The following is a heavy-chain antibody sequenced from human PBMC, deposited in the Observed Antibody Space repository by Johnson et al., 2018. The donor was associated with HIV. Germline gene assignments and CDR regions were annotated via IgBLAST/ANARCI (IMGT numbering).Heavy chain of an antibody. CDR3: ARVGANFDALDI. CDR1: GFTFSDYY. J-gene: IGHJ3*02. V-gene: IGHV3-11*04. Sequence: QMLLVESGGGLVKPGGSLRLSCAPSGFTFSDYYMSWMRQAPGQGLEWVSYISSSGSNIYKADSVKGRFTISRDNAKNSLFLQMNSLRAEDTAVYYCARVGANFDALDIWGQGTMVTVSS. D-gene: IGHD4/OR15-4a*01. CDR2: ISSSGSNI.